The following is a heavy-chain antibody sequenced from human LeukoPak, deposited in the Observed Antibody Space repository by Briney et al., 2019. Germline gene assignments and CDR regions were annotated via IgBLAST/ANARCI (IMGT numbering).Heavy chain of an antibody. J-gene: IGHJ3*02. V-gene: IGHV1-46*01. D-gene: IGHD3-22*01. Sequence: ASVKVSCKASGYTFTSYYMHWVRQAPGQGLEWMGIINPSGGSTSYAQKFQGRVTMTRDMSTSTVYMELSSLRSEDTAVYYCARGPVVVVTDQDASDIWGQGTMVTVSS. CDR2: INPSGGST. CDR3: ARGPVVVVTDQDASDI. CDR1: GYTFTSYY.